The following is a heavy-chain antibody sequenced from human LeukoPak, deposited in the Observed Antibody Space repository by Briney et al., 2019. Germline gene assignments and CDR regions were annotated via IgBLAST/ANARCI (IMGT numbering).Heavy chain of an antibody. CDR2: VSGSGGST. CDR3: AKDTGYSSSWSDY. V-gene: IGHV3-23*01. D-gene: IGHD6-13*01. CDR1: GFTFSSYA. Sequence: GGSLGLSCAASGFTFSSYAMSWVRQAPGKGLEGISGVSGSGGSTYYADSVKGRFTISRDNSKNTLYLQMNSLRAEDTAVYYCAKDTGYSSSWSDYWGQGTLVTVSS. J-gene: IGHJ4*02.